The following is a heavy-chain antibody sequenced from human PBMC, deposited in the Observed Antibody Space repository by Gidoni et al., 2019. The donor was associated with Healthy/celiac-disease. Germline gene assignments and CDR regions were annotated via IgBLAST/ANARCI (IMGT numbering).Heavy chain of an antibody. CDR2: ISYDGSNK. D-gene: IGHD4-4*01. CDR3: AKDRNDYDYILAY. Sequence: QVQLVESGGGVVQPGRSLSLSCAASGFTFSSYGMHWVRQAPGKGLEWVAVISYDGSNKYYADSVKGRFTISRDNSKNTLYLQMNSLRAEDTAVYYCAKDRNDYDYILAYWGQGTLVTVSS. CDR1: GFTFSSYG. V-gene: IGHV3-30*18. J-gene: IGHJ1*01.